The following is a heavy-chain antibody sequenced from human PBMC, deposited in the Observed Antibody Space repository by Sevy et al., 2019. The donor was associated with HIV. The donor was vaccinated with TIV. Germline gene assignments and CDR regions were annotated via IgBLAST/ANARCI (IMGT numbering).Heavy chain of an antibody. Sequence: GGSLRLSCAASGFSFGIYSMNWVRQAPGRGLEWLSYISNTGSTIHYADSVKGRFTISRDNARNSLYLQMNSLRAEDTAVYYCASQRGGYERLYYFDYWGQGTLVTVSS. CDR3: ASQRGGYERLYYFDY. CDR1: GFSFGIYS. D-gene: IGHD5-12*01. CDR2: ISNTGSTI. J-gene: IGHJ4*02. V-gene: IGHV3-48*01.